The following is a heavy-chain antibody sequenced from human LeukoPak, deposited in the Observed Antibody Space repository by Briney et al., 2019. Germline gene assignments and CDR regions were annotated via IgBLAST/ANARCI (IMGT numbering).Heavy chain of an antibody. J-gene: IGHJ5*02. V-gene: IGHV3-30-3*01. CDR3: AENAGAAVQVDWFDP. CDR1: GFTFSSYA. Sequence: GGSLRLSCAASGFTFSSYAMHWVRQAPGKGLEWVAVISYDGSNKYYADSVKGRFTISRDNSKNTLYLQMNSLRAEDTAVYYWAENAGAAVQVDWFDPWGQGTLVTVSS. CDR2: ISYDGSNK. D-gene: IGHD6-13*01.